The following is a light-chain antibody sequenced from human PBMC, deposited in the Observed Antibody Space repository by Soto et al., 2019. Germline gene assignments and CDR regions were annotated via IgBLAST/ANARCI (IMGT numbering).Light chain of an antibody. CDR2: EVS. Sequence: QSALTQPASVSGSPGQSITISCTGTSSDVGGYNYVPWYQQHPGKAPKLMIYEVSNRPSGVSNRFSGSKSVNTASLTISGLQAEDEADYYCSSYTSSSTVVFGGGTKVTVL. J-gene: IGLJ2*01. V-gene: IGLV2-14*01. CDR1: SSDVGGYNY. CDR3: SSYTSSSTVV.